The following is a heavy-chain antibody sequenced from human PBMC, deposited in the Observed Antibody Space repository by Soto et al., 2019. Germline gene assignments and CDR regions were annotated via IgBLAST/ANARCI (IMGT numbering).Heavy chain of an antibody. J-gene: IGHJ3*01. V-gene: IGHV4-38-2*01. Sequence: SETLSLTCAVSGFCISSGNYWGWIRKPPGKGLEWIGSIFHGGNTYYNPSLKSRVTISVDMSKNQFSLKLNSVPAADTAVYYCARARWYDAFDVWGQGTVVTISS. CDR1: GFCISSGNY. CDR2: IFHGGNT. D-gene: IGHD2-15*01. CDR3: ARARWYDAFDV.